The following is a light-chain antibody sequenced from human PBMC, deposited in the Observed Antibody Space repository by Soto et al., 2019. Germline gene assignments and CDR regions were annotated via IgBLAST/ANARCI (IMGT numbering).Light chain of an antibody. V-gene: IGLV2-14*01. Sequence: QSALTQPASVSGTPGQSITISCTGSNSDVGIYDFVSWYQHHPGRAPKLIVSEVSHRPSGVSNRFSGSKSGNTGSLTISGLQSEDEADYYCISYTSDDVRYVFGTGTKVTVL. J-gene: IGLJ1*01. CDR3: ISYTSDDVRYV. CDR1: NSDVGIYDF. CDR2: EVS.